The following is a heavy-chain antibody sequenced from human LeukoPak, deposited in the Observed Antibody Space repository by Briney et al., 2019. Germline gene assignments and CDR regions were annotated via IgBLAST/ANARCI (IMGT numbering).Heavy chain of an antibody. CDR1: GFTFSSYG. CDR3: AREGPLGAFDI. J-gene: IGHJ3*02. Sequence: GRSLRLSCAASGFTFSSYGMHWVRQAPGKGLEWVAVISYDGSNKYYADSVKGRFTISRDNSKNTLYLQMNNLRAEDTAVYYCAREGPLGAFDIWGQGTMVTVSS. V-gene: IGHV3-30*03. CDR2: ISYDGSNK. D-gene: IGHD3-16*01.